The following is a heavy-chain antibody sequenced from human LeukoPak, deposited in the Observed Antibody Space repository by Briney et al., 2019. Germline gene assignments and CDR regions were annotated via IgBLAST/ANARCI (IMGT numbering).Heavy chain of an antibody. D-gene: IGHD6-13*01. V-gene: IGHV4-59*01. CDR2: IYYSGST. Sequence: SETLSLTCTVSGGSISSYYWSWIRQPPGKGLEWIGYIYYSGSTNYNPSLESRVTISVDTSKNQFSLKLSSVTAADTAVYYCARGVGSSWYQDWGQGTLVTVSS. CDR3: ARGVGSSWYQD. CDR1: GGSISSYY. J-gene: IGHJ4*02.